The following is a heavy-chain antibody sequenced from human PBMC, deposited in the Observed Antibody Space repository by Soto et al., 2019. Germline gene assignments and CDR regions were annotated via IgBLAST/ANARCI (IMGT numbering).Heavy chain of an antibody. CDR1: GGSFSGYY. V-gene: IGHV4-34*01. J-gene: IGHJ4*02. D-gene: IGHD3-16*02. Sequence: SETLSLTCAVYGGSFSGYYWSWIRQPPGKGLEWIGEINHSGSTNYNPSLKSRVTISVDTSKNQFSLKLSSVTAADTAVYYCARDLKDDYVWGSYRYNYFDYWGRGTLVTVSS. CDR3: ARDLKDDYVWGSYRYNYFDY. CDR2: INHSGST.